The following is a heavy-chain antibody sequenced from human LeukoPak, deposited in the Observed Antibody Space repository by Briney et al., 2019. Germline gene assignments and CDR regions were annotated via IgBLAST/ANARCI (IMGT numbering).Heavy chain of an antibody. CDR2: ISSRSSYI. CDR1: GFTFSSYT. V-gene: IGHV3-21*01. J-gene: IGHJ4*02. CDR3: ARGHTAVTRHFDF. D-gene: IGHD4-17*01. Sequence: GGSLRLSCAASGFTFSSYTMNWVRQAPGKGLEWVSSISSRSSYIYYADSVKGRFTISRDSANNSLYLQMNSLRAEDTAVYYCARGHTAVTRHFDFWGQGTLVTVSS.